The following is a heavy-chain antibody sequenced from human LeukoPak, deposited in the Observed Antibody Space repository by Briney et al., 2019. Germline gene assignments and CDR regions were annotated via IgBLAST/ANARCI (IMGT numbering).Heavy chain of an antibody. J-gene: IGHJ6*02. CDR1: GGTFSSYA. CDR2: LIPIFGTA. V-gene: IGHV1-69*01. Sequence: SVKVSCKASGGTFSSYAISWVRQAPGQGLEWMGGLIPIFGTANYAQKFQGRVTITADESTSTAYMELSSLRSEDTAVYYCARDSGYEMGYYYGMDVWGQGTTVTVSS. CDR3: ARDSGYEMGYYYGMDV. D-gene: IGHD5-12*01.